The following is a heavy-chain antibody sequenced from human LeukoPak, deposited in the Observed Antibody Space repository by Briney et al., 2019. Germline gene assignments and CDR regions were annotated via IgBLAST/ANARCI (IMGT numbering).Heavy chain of an antibody. CDR3: AKDAAGPEY. J-gene: IGHJ4*02. D-gene: IGHD6-13*01. CDR1: GLTFSDYS. Sequence: GGSLRLSCAASGLTFSDYSMTWVRQAPGKGLFWVSGISAGGGSTYYADSVKGRFTISRDNSRNTLYLQMNSMRAEDTAVYYCAKDAAGPEYWGQGTLVTVSS. CDR2: ISAGGGST. V-gene: IGHV3-23*01.